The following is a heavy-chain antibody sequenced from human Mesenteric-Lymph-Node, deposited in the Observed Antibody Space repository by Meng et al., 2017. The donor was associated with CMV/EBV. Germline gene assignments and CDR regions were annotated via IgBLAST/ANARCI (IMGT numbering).Heavy chain of an antibody. CDR1: GFTFSGSA. D-gene: IGHD2-2*02. Sequence: GESLKISCAASGFTFSGSAMHWVRQAPGKGLEWVSVIYSGGSSTYYADSVKGRFTISRDNSKNTLYLQMNSLRAEDTAVYYCAKEGFYCSSTSCYKYFQHWGQGTLVTVSS. CDR2: IYSGGSST. J-gene: IGHJ1*01. V-gene: IGHV3-23*03. CDR3: AKEGFYCSSTSCYKYFQH.